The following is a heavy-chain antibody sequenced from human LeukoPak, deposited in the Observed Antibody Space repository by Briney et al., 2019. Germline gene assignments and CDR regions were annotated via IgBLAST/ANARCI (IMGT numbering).Heavy chain of an antibody. CDR3: ARVRRGGVAY. CDR2: IYYSGST. Sequence: PGGSLRLSCAASGFTFSSFEMKWVRQAPGKGLEWIGSIYYSGSTYYNPSLKSRVTISVDTSKNQFSLKLSSVTAADTAVYYCARVRRGGVAYWGQGTLVTVSS. D-gene: IGHD3-10*01. CDR1: GFTFSSFE. J-gene: IGHJ4*02. V-gene: IGHV4-39*07.